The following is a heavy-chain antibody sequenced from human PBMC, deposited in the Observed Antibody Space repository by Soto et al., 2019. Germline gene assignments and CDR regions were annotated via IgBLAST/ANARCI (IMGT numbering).Heavy chain of an antibody. V-gene: IGHV1-18*04. D-gene: IGHD2-15*01. CDR2: ISAYNGNT. J-gene: IGHJ4*02. CDR3: ARAPAHRRAAATSFDY. Sequence: AAGKVGCESSGCSFTSYENRWVRQAPGQGLEWMGWISAYNGNTNYAQKLQGRVTMTTDTSTSTAYMELRSLRSDDTAVYYCARAPAHRRAAATSFDYWGQVTLVMVS. CDR1: GCSFTSYE.